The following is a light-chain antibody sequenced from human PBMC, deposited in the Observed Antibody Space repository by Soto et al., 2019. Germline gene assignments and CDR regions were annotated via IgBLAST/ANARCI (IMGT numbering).Light chain of an antibody. V-gene: IGLV1-51*01. CDR2: DNN. CDR1: SSNIGNNY. J-gene: IGLJ2*01. CDR3: ATWDGSLPGEV. Sequence: QSVLMQSPSVSAAPGQKVTISCSGSSSNIGNNYVSWYQQLPGTAPKLLIYDNNKRPSGIPDRFSGSKSGTSGTLDITGLQTGDEADYYCATWDGSLPGEVFGGGTKVTVL.